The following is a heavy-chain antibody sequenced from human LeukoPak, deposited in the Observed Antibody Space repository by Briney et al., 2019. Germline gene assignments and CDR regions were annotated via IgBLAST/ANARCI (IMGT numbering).Heavy chain of an antibody. V-gene: IGHV3-48*02. J-gene: IGHJ4*02. Sequence: GRSLRLSCAASGFTFSSYGMNWVRQAPGKGLEWVSYISSSSSTIYYADSVKGRFTISRDNAKNSLYLQMNSLRDEDTAVYYCARGEGYSSSWYVGDLFDYWGQGTLVTVSS. D-gene: IGHD6-13*01. CDR2: ISSSSSTI. CDR3: ARGEGYSSSWYVGDLFDY. CDR1: GFTFSSYG.